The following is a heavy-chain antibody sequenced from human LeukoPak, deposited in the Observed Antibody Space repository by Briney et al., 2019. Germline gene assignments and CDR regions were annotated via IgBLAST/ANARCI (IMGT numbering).Heavy chain of an antibody. V-gene: IGHV4-59*01. CDR1: GGSISSYY. D-gene: IGHD2-2*01. J-gene: IGHJ4*02. Sequence: SETLSLTCTVSGGSISSYYWSWIRQPPGKGLEWIGYIYYSGSTNYNPSLKSRVTISVDTSKNQFSLKLSSVIAADTAVYYCARSLYCSSTSCSTDYWGQGTLVTVSS. CDR2: IYYSGST. CDR3: ARSLYCSSTSCSTDY.